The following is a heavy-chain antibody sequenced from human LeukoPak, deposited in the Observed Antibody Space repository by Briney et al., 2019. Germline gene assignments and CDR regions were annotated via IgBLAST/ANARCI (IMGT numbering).Heavy chain of an antibody. V-gene: IGHV3-48*03. D-gene: IGHD3-22*01. J-gene: IGHJ4*02. CDR2: ISSSGSSI. CDR1: GFTFNSYE. Sequence: PGGSLRLSCAASGFTFNSYEMNWVRQAPGKGLEWVSYISSSGSSIYYVDSVKGRFTISRDNAKNSLFLQMNSLRAEDTAVYYCTRRGYYDTSGYLFDYWGQGTLVTVSS. CDR3: TRRGYYDTSGYLFDY.